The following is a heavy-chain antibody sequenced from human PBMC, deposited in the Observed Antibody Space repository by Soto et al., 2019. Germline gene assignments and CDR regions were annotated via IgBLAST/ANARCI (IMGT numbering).Heavy chain of an antibody. CDR3: ARDATLSGSYYFDY. CDR2: IIPIFGTA. V-gene: IGHV1-69*05. Sequence: GASVKVSCKASGGTFSSYAISWVRQAPGQGLEWMGGIIPIFGTANYAQKFQGRVTISRDNSKNTLYLQMNSLRAEDTAVYYCARDATLSGSYYFDYWGQGILVTVSS. J-gene: IGHJ4*02. D-gene: IGHD1-26*01. CDR1: GGTFSSYA.